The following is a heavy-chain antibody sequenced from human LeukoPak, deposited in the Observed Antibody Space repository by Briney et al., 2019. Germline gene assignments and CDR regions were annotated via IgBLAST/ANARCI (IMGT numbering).Heavy chain of an antibody. CDR2: TNPNSGNT. CDR1: GYTFTSYD. D-gene: IGHD6-19*01. V-gene: IGHV1-8*01. J-gene: IGHJ4*02. Sequence: GASVKVSCKASGYTFTSYDINWVRQATGQGLEWMGWTNPNSGNTGYAQKFQGRVTMTRNTSISTAYMELSSLRSEDTAVYYCARGQGARGAVAHDYWGQGTLVTVSS. CDR3: ARGQGARGAVAHDY.